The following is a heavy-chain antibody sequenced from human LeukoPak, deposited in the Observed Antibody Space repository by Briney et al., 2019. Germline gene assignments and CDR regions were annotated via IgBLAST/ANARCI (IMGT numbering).Heavy chain of an antibody. V-gene: IGHV1-18*01. CDR2: ISAYNGNT. CDR3: ARVAVGGVTVTTDYYYGMDV. CDR1: GYTFTSYG. D-gene: IGHD4-17*01. Sequence: SVKVSCKASGYTFTSYGISWVRQAPGQGLEWMGWISAYNGNTNYAQKLQGRVTMTTDTSTSTAYMELRSLRSDDTAVYYCARVAVGGVTVTTDYYYGMDVWGQGTTVTVSS. J-gene: IGHJ6*02.